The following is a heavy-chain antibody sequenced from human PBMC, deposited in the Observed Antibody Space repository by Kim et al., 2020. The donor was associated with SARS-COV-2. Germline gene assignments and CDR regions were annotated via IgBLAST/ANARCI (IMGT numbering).Heavy chain of an antibody. Sequence: SETLSLTCTVSGGSISSGGYYWSWIRQHPGKGLEWIGYIYYSGSTYYNPSLKSRVTISVDTSKNQFSLKLSSVTAADTAVYYCARTRWGPTAPIPIFWGQGTLVTVSS. CDR1: GGSISSGGYY. D-gene: IGHD1-1*01. CDR2: IYYSGST. CDR3: ARTRWGPTAPIPIF. V-gene: IGHV4-31*03. J-gene: IGHJ4*02.